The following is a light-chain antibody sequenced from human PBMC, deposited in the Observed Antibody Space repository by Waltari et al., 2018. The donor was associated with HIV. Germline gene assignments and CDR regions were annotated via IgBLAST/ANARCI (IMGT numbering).Light chain of an antibody. V-gene: IGLV1-40*01. CDR3: QSYDSSLSGVV. CDR1: SSNIGAGYD. J-gene: IGLJ2*01. CDR2: GNT. Sequence: QSVLTQPPSVSGAPGQRVTISCTGSSSNIGAGYDVHWYQNLPGTAPKLLIYGNTNRPSGVPDRCSGSKSGTSASLAITGRQAEDEADYYCQSYDSSLSGVVFGGGTKLTVL.